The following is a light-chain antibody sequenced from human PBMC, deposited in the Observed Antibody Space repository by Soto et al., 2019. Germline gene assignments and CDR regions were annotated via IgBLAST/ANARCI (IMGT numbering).Light chain of an antibody. J-gene: IGKJ5*01. Sequence: EIVMTQSPGTLSVSPGERATLSCRASQSGRSKLAWYQQKPGQAPRLLIDDASTRATGIPARFSGSGSGTEFTLTISSLQSEDFAVYYCQQYNNWPPITFGQGTRLEIK. CDR2: DAS. CDR3: QQYNNWPPIT. V-gene: IGKV3-15*01. CDR1: QSGRSK.